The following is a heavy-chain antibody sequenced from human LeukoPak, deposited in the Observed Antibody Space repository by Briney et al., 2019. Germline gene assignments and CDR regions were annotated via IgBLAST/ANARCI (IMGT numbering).Heavy chain of an antibody. CDR2: IHYSGST. CDR1: GGSISGYY. D-gene: IGHD3-10*01. Sequence: SETLSLTCSVSGGSISGYYWSWIRQPPGKGLEWIGYIHYSGSTYYNPSLKSRVTISVDTSKNQFSLKLSSVTAADTAVYYCARHWGTGSYFDYWGQGTLVTVSS. CDR3: ARHWGTGSYFDY. V-gene: IGHV4-59*04. J-gene: IGHJ4*02.